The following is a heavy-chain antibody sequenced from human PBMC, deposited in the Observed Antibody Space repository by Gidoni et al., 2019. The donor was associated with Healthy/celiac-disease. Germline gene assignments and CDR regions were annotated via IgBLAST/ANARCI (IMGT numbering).Heavy chain of an antibody. CDR1: GGSISSYY. D-gene: IGHD1-26*01. V-gene: IGHV4-59*08. CDR3: ARLRSGSYDFDY. Sequence: QVQLQESGPGLVKPSETLSLTCTVSGGSISSYYWSWIRQPPGKGLEWIGYIYYSGSPNYIPSLKSRVTISVDTSKTQFSLTLSSVTAADTAVYYCARLRSGSYDFDYWGQGTLVTVSS. CDR2: IYYSGSP. J-gene: IGHJ4*02.